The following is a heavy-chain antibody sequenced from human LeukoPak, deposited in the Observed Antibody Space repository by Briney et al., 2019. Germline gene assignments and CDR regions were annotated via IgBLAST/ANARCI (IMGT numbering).Heavy chain of an antibody. V-gene: IGHV1-68*01. D-gene: IGHD2-15*01. Sequence: ASVKVSCKASGYTFTYCSLHWLQQAPGQGLERMRWITLYNGNTNYAKKFQGRVTMTRDMSTSTVYMELSSLRSEDTAVYYCARDLGGGSCYSGGDCYSAFDYWGQGTLVTVSS. CDR1: GYTFTYCS. J-gene: IGHJ4*02. CDR3: ARDLGGGSCYSGGDCYSAFDY. CDR2: ITLYNGNT.